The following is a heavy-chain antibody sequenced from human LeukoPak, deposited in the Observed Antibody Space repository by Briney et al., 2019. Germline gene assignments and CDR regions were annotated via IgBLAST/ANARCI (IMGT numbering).Heavy chain of an antibody. J-gene: IGHJ4*02. CDR2: IWYDGSNK. CDR1: GFTLSSYG. D-gene: IGHD6-19*01. CDR3: ARRHSSGWLDY. V-gene: IGHV3-33*01. Sequence: GRSLRLSCAASGFTLSSYGMHWVRQAPGKGLEWVAVIWYDGSNKYYADSVKGRFTISRDNSKNTLYLQMNSLRAEDTAVYYCARRHSSGWLDYWGQGTLVTVSS.